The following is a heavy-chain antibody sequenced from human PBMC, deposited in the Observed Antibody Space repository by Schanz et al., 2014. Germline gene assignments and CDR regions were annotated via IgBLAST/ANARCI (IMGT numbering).Heavy chain of an antibody. D-gene: IGHD3-10*01. CDR2: IDTSGHFV. J-gene: IGHJ4*02. CDR3: ARVRTIYGSGAMGY. V-gene: IGHV3-21*01. CDR1: GFTFSSFT. Sequence: EVQLVESGGGLVKPGGSLRLSCAPSGFTFSSFTMNWVRQAPGKGLEWVSSIDTSGHFVYYADSVKGRFTISRDNTKKSLSLQMDSLRAEDTAVYYCARVRTIYGSGAMGYWGQGTLVTVSS.